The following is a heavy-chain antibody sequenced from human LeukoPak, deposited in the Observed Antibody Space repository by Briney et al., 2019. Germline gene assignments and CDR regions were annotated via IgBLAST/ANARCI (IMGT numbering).Heavy chain of an antibody. CDR2: IIPIFGTA. CDR3: ARGPIPVGIQLWLRFDY. J-gene: IGHJ4*02. Sequence: SVKVSCKASGDTFSSYAISWVRQAPGQGLEWMGGIIPIFGTANYAQKFQGRVTITTDESTSTAYMELSSLRSEDTAVYYCARGPIPVGIQLWLRFDYWGQGTLVTVSS. CDR1: GDTFSSYA. V-gene: IGHV1-69*05. D-gene: IGHD5-18*01.